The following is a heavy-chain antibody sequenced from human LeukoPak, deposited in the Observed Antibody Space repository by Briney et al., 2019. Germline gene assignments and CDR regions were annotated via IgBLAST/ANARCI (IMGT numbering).Heavy chain of an antibody. CDR3: ARQYCTSTTCRTFDI. Sequence: SETLSLTCTVSGGSISSSSYYWGWIRQPPGKGLEWIGSIYYSGTTNYNPSLKSRLTISVDTSNNQFSLKLSSVTAADTAVYYCARQYCTSTTCRTFDIWGQGTMVTVSS. D-gene: IGHD2-2*01. CDR1: GGSISSSSYY. J-gene: IGHJ3*02. CDR2: IYYSGTT. V-gene: IGHV4-39*07.